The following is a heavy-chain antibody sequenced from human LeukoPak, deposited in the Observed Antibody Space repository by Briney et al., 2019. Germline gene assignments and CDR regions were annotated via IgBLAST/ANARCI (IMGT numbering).Heavy chain of an antibody. V-gene: IGHV1-69*04. D-gene: IGHD2-21*01. CDR1: GGTFSTYV. CDR2: VIPFLGVA. CDR3: ARETSGDFAY. J-gene: IGHJ4*02. Sequence: GASVKVSCKTSGGTFSTYVISWVRQAPGQGLEWMGRVIPFLGVANYAQRFQGRVTVTADKSTSTAYMELSSLISEDTAVYYCARETSGDFAYWGQGTLVTVSS.